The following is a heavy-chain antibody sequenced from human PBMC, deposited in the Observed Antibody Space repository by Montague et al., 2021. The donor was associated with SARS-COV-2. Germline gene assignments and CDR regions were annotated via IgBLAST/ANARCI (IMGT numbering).Heavy chain of an antibody. J-gene: IGHJ4*02. V-gene: IGHV4-59*01. CDR2: ENLYDSENT. CDR3: ARGGIGAIVD. Sequence: SXTLSLTCAVYGGSFSGYYWTWIRQPPGKGLEWIGNENLYDSENTKYNPSLKSRVTISVDSSKNQFSLKLTSVTAADTAVYYCARGGIGAIVDWGQGTLVTVSS. D-gene: IGHD2-21*01. CDR1: GGSFSGYY.